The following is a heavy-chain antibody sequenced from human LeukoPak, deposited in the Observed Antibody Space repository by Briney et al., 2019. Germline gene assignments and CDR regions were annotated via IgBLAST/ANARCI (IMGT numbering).Heavy chain of an antibody. Sequence: GGSLRLSCAASGFTFSSYSMNWVRQAPGKGLEWVSSISSSSSYIYYADSVKGRFTISRDNAKNSLYLQMNSLRAEDTAVYYCARIITGPASRFDPWGQGTLVTVSS. D-gene: IGHD1-20*01. V-gene: IGHV3-21*01. CDR2: ISSSSSYI. J-gene: IGHJ5*02. CDR3: ARIITGPASRFDP. CDR1: GFTFSSYS.